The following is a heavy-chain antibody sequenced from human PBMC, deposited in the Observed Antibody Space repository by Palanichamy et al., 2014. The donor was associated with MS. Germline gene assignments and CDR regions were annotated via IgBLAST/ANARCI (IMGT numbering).Heavy chain of an antibody. J-gene: IGHJ6*02. Sequence: EVQLVESGGGVVQPGGSLRLSCAASDFTFDDYAMHWVRQAPGKGLEWVSLISANGDITYYGASVRGRFTISRDNSKNSLYLKMSSLRTEDTALYYCARVGPGSDPRFVSYYGLDVWGQGTTVTVSS. CDR3: ARVGPGSDPRFVSYYGLDV. D-gene: IGHD2-15*01. V-gene: IGHV3-43*02. CDR2: ISANGDIT. CDR1: DFTFDDYA.